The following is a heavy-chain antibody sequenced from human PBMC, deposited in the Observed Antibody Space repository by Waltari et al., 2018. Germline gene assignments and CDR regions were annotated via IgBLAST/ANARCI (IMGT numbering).Heavy chain of an antibody. CDR2: ISYDGSNK. CDR3: ARDRIAARLILDY. J-gene: IGHJ4*02. CDR1: GFTFRSHA. Sequence: QVQLVESGGGVVQPGRSLRLSCAASGFTFRSHALHWLRQAPGKGLEWVAVISYDGSNKYYADSVKGRFTISRDNSKNTLYLQMNSLRAEDTAVYYCARDRIAARLILDYWGQGTLVTVSS. V-gene: IGHV3-30*01. D-gene: IGHD6-6*01.